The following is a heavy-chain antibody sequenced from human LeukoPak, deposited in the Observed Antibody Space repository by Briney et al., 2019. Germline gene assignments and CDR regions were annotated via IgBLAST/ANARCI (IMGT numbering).Heavy chain of an antibody. CDR1: GFTFSSYA. J-gene: IGHJ4*02. D-gene: IGHD1-1*01. CDR3: ARGDVLEPYFDY. V-gene: IGHV3-7*01. CDR2: IKQDGSEK. Sequence: PGGSLRLSCAASGFTFSSYAMSWVRQAPGKGLEWVANIKQDGSEKYYVDSVKGRFTTSRDNAKNSLYLQMNSLRAEDTAVYYCARGDVLEPYFDYWGQGTLVTVSS.